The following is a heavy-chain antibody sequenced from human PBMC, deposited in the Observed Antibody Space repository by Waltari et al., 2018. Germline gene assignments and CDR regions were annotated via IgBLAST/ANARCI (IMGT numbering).Heavy chain of an antibody. D-gene: IGHD1-26*01. CDR2: IYTSGST. CDR3: ARPRRELRRCDAFDI. J-gene: IGHJ3*02. CDR1: GGSISSGSYY. Sequence: QVQLQESGPGLVKPSQTLSLTCTVSGGSISSGSYYWSWIRQPAGKGLEWIGYIYTSGSTNYNPSLKSRVTISVDTSKNQFSLKLSSVTAADTAVYYCARPRRELRRCDAFDIWGQGTMVTVSS. V-gene: IGHV4-61*09.